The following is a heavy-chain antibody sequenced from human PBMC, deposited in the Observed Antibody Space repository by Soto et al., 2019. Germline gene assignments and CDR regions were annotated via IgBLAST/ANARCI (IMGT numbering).Heavy chain of an antibody. Sequence: PSETLSLTCAVYGGSFSGYYWSWIRQPPGKGLEWIGEINHSGSTNYNPSLKSRVTISVDTSKNQFSLKLSSVTAADTAVYYCAGTSGYCSGGSCYSYYYGMDVWGQGTTVTVSS. V-gene: IGHV4-34*01. CDR2: INHSGST. J-gene: IGHJ6*02. CDR3: AGTSGYCSGGSCYSYYYGMDV. CDR1: GGSFSGYY. D-gene: IGHD2-15*01.